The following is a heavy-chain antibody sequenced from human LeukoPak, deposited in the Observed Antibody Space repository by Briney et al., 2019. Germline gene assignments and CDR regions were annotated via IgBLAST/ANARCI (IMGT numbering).Heavy chain of an antibody. CDR2: IYTSGST. D-gene: IGHD3-10*01. V-gene: IGHV4-61*02. CDR3: ARKYYGSGSYAFDI. CDR1: GGSISSGSYY. J-gene: IGHJ3*02. Sequence: SQTLSLTCTVSGGSISSGSYYWSWIRQPAGKGLEWIGRIYTSGSTNYNPSLKSRVTISVDKSKNQFSLKLSSVTAADTAVYYCARKYYGSGSYAFDIWGQGTMVTVSS.